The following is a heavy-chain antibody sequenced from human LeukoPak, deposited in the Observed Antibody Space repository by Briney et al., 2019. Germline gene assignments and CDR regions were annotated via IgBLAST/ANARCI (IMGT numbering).Heavy chain of an antibody. V-gene: IGHV4-34*01. CDR1: GGSFSGYY. D-gene: IGHD3-22*01. CDR2: INHSGST. J-gene: IGHJ5*02. Sequence: SETLSLTCAVYGGSFSGYYWSWIRQPPGKGLEWIGEINHSGSTNYNPSLKSRVTISVDTSKNQFSLKLSSVTAADTAVYYCARQPTYYYDRGWFDPWGQGTLVTVSS. CDR3: ARQPTYYYDRGWFDP.